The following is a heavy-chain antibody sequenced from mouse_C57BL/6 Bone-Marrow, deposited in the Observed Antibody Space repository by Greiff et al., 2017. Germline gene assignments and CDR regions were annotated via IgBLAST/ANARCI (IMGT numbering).Heavy chain of an antibody. CDR2: IYPGSGST. J-gene: IGHJ3*01. Sequence: QVQLQQPGAELVKPGASVKMSCKASGYTFTSYWITWVKQRPGQGLEWIGDIYPGSGSTNYNEKFKSKDTLTVDTSSSTAYMQLSSLTSEDSAVYYCATGGSSGYWFAYWGQGTLVTVSA. CDR3: ATGGSSGYWFAY. V-gene: IGHV1-55*01. D-gene: IGHD3-2*02. CDR1: GYTFTSYW.